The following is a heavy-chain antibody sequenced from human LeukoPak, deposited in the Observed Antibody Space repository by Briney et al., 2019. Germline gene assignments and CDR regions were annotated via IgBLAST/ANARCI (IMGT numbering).Heavy chain of an antibody. V-gene: IGHV1-18*04. D-gene: IGHD1-7*01. J-gene: IGHJ4*02. Sequence: GASVKVSCKASGYTFTGYYMHWVRQAPGQGLEWMGWISAYNGNTNYAQKLQGRVTMTTDTSTSTAYMELRSLRSDDTAVYYCARQLPMRSTYYFDYWGQGTLVTVSS. CDR1: GYTFTGYY. CDR2: ISAYNGNT. CDR3: ARQLPMRSTYYFDY.